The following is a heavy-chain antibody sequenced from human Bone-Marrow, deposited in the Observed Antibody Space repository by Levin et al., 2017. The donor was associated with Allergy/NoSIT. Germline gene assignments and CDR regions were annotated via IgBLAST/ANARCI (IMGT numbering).Heavy chain of an antibody. Sequence: SVKVSCKASGGTFSNSGISWVRQAPGQGPEWMGGIIPIFGIAKYAQRFQGRVTITADESTSTAFLELSSLRSDDSAVYYCARGRDHVEVTERTWMIDYWGQGTLVTVSS. V-gene: IGHV1-69*13. CDR3: ARGRDHVEVTERTWMIDY. J-gene: IGHJ4*02. CDR2: IIPIFGIA. D-gene: IGHD3-22*01. CDR1: GGTFSNSG.